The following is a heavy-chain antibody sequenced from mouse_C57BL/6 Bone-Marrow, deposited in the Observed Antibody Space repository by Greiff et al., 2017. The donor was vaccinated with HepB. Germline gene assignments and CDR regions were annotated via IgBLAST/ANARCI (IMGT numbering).Heavy chain of an antibody. CDR3: AREGGQRRLREFAY. CDR2: ISNLAYSI. Sequence: EVKVVESGGGLVQPGGSLKLSCAASGFTFSDYGMAWVRQAPRKGPEWVAFISNLAYSIYYADTVTGRFTISRENAKNTLYLEMSSLRSEDTAMYYCAREGGQRRLREFAYWGQGTLVTVSA. CDR1: GFTFSDYG. V-gene: IGHV5-15*01. D-gene: IGHD3-2*02. J-gene: IGHJ3*01.